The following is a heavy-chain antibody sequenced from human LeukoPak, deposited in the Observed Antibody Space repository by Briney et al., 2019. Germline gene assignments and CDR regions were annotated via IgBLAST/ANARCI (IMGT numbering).Heavy chain of an antibody. CDR3: ARTYYYDSSGYSGAAYYFDY. V-gene: IGHV4-59*01. CDR1: GGSISSYY. J-gene: IGHJ4*02. D-gene: IGHD3-22*01. Sequence: PSETLSLTCTVSGGSISSYYWSWIRQPPGKGLEWIGYIYYSGSTNYNPSLKSRVTISVDTSKNQFSLKLSSVTAADTAVYYCARTYYYDSSGYSGAAYYFDYWGQGTLVTVSS. CDR2: IYYSGST.